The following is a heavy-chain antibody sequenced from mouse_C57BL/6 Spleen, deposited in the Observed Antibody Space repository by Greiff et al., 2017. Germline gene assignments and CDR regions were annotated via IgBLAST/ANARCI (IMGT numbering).Heavy chain of an antibody. J-gene: IGHJ2*01. CDR2: INPNNGGN. CDR3: ARGGSSSYYFDY. D-gene: IGHD1-1*01. CDR1: GYTFTDYN. V-gene: IGHV1-22*01. Sequence: EVQLQQSGPELVKPGASVKMSCKASGYTFTDYNMHWVKQSHGKSLEWIGYINPNNGGNSYNQKFKGKATLTVNKSSSTAYMELRSLTSEDSAVYYCARGGSSSYYFDYWGQGTTLTVSS.